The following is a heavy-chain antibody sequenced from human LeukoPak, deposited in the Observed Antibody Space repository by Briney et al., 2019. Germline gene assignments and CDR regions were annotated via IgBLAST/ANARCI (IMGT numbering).Heavy chain of an antibody. J-gene: IGHJ5*02. CDR1: GGSISSGGYS. CDR2: IYHSGST. V-gene: IGHV4-30-2*01. Sequence: SQTLSLTCAVSGGSISSGGYSWSWIRQPPGKGLEWIGYIYHSGSTYYNPSLKSRVTISVDRSKNQFSLKLSSVTAADTAVYHCARRASGYSFFFDPWGQGTLVTVSS. CDR3: ARRASGYSFFFDP. D-gene: IGHD5-18*01.